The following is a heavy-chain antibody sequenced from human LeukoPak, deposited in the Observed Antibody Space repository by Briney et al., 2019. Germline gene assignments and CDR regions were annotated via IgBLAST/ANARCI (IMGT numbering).Heavy chain of an antibody. Sequence: SETLSLTCTVSGGSISSGGYYWSWIPQHPGKGLEWIGYIYYSVSTYYNPSLKSRVTTSVNTSKNQFSLKLSSVTAADTAVYYCAREHSSSRFDYWGQGTLVTVSS. J-gene: IGHJ4*02. V-gene: IGHV4-31*03. CDR3: AREHSSSRFDY. CDR1: GGSISSGGYY. CDR2: IYYSVST. D-gene: IGHD6-6*01.